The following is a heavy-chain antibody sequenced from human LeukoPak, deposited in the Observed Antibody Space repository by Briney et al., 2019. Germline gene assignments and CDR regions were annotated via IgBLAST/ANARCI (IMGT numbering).Heavy chain of an antibody. CDR1: GFTFSSYA. CDR2: IWYDGSNK. V-gene: IGHV3-33*08. Sequence: GGSLRLSCAASGFTFSSYAMHWVRQAPGKGLEWVAVIWYDGSNKYYADSVKGRFTISRDNSKNTLYLQMNSLRAEDTAVYYCASDILTGYIGGVYWGQGTLVTVSS. D-gene: IGHD3-9*01. J-gene: IGHJ4*02. CDR3: ASDILTGYIGGVY.